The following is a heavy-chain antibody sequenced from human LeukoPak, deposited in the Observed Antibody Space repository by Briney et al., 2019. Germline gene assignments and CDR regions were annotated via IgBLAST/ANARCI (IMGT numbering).Heavy chain of an antibody. D-gene: IGHD3-22*01. J-gene: IGHJ3*02. V-gene: IGHV3-11*04. CDR3: AREYSSGYYYDAFDI. CDR2: ISSSGSTI. CDR1: GFTFSDYY. Sequence: GGSLRLSCAASGFTFSDYYMSWIRQAPGKGLEWVSYISSSGSTIYYADSVKGRFTISRDNAKNSLYLQMNSLRAEDTAVYYCAREYSSGYYYDAFDIWGQGTMVTVSS.